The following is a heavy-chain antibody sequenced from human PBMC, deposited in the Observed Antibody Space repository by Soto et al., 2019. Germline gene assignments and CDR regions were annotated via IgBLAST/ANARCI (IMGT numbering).Heavy chain of an antibody. Sequence: QLQLQESGPGLVKPSETLSLTCTVSGGSISSSSYYWGWIRQPPGKGLEWIGSIYYSGSTYYNPSLKKRVTIAVDTSKNQFSLKLSSVTAADTAVYYCASLRLKYCSGGSCYGAFDYCCQGTLVTVSS. CDR2: IYYSGST. D-gene: IGHD2-15*01. V-gene: IGHV4-39*01. CDR3: ASLRLKYCSGGSCYGAFDY. J-gene: IGHJ4*02. CDR1: GGSISSSSYY.